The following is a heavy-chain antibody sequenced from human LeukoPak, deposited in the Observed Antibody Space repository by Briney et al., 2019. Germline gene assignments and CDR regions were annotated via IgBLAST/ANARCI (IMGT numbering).Heavy chain of an antibody. Sequence: SETLSLTCTVSGGSISSYYWSWLRQPPGKGLEWIGYIYYSGSTYYNPSLKSRVTISVDKSKKQFSLKLSSVTAADTAVYYCARELRYCSGGSCYDYYYYYYMDVWGKGTTVTVSS. CDR2: IYYSGST. CDR1: GGSISSYY. J-gene: IGHJ6*03. D-gene: IGHD2-15*01. CDR3: ARELRYCSGGSCYDYYYYYYMDV. V-gene: IGHV4-59*12.